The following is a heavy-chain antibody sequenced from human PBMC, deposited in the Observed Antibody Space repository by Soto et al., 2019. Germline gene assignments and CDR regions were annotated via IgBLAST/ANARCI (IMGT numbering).Heavy chain of an antibody. CDR2: IYYSGST. V-gene: IGHV4-59*01. D-gene: IGHD3-9*01. Sequence: PSETLSLTCTVSGGSISSYYWSWIRQPPGNGLEWIGYIYYSGSTNYNPSLKSRVTISVDTSKNQFSLKLSSVTAADTAVYYCARGDGYYDILTGYYKWHYFDYWGQGTLVTVSS. CDR3: ARGDGYYDILTGYYKWHYFDY. J-gene: IGHJ4*02. CDR1: GGSISSYY.